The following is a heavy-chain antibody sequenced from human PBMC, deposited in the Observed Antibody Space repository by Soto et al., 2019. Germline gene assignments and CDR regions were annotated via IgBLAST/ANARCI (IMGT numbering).Heavy chain of an antibody. Sequence: QVQLQESGPGLVKPSQTLSLTCSVSGDSITNDKYYWTWIRQHPGKGMEWIGYSSYSGTTFYSPSPKSRVTITVDPTKNLFSLNLSSVTAADTAIYYCARDSIRTVTTINWLETWGQGILVTVSS. CDR3: ARDSIRTVTTINWLET. CDR2: SSYSGTT. J-gene: IGHJ5*02. V-gene: IGHV4-31*02. CDR1: GDSITNDKYY. D-gene: IGHD4-17*01.